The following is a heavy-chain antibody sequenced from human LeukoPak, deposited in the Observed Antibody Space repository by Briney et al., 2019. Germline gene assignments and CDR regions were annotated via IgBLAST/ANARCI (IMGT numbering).Heavy chain of an antibody. CDR1: GXTFSTYC. CDR3: TQDIWPQINIFLWFGELSGAFDN. CDR2: ISYDGRSK. D-gene: IGHD3-10*01. J-gene: IGHJ3*02. Sequence: GGSLRLSCDSSGXTFSTYCMHWVRQSPGKGLEWVTVISYDGRSKFYADSVKGRFSISRDNPKNTLYLQMNSLRPEDTAVYFCTQDIWPQINIFLWFGELSGAFDNWGQGTMVTVSS. V-gene: IGHV3-30*18.